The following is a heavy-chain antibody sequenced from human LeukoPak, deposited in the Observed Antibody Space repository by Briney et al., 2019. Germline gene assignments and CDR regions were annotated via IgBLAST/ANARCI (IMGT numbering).Heavy chain of an antibody. CDR2: MNPNSGNT. D-gene: IGHD2-2*01. J-gene: IGHJ6*02. V-gene: IGHV1-8*01. Sequence: QAXXXGLEWMVSMNPNSGNTGYAQKFQGRVTITRNTSISTAYMELSSLRSEDTAVYYCARGVSSMDVWGQGTTVTVSS. CDR3: ARGVSSMDV.